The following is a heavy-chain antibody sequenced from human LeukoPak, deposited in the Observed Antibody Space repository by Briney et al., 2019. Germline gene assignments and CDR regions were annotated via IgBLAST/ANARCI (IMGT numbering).Heavy chain of an antibody. CDR3: ARQTYSSSYYYYYMDV. V-gene: IGHV4-34*01. D-gene: IGHD6-13*01. CDR2: INHSGST. Sequence: PSETLSLTCAVYGGSFSGYYWSWIRQPPGKGLEWIGEINHSGSTNYNPSLKSRVTISVDTSKNQFSLKLSSVTAADTAVYYCARQTYSSSYYYYYMDVWGKGTTVTISS. J-gene: IGHJ6*03. CDR1: GGSFSGYY.